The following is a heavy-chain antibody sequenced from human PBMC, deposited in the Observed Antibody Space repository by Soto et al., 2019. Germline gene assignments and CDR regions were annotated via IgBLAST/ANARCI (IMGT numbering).Heavy chain of an antibody. CDR3: ARDLQFSGRGFDP. CDR2: IHNSGNI. Sequence: PSETLSLTCTVSGGTISSGDYHWSWIRQPPGKGLEWIGNIHNSGNIYYNPSLKSRLSISVDTSKNQFSLKLSSVTAADTAVYFGARDLQFSGRGFDPWGQGTLVTVSS. D-gene: IGHD1-1*01. V-gene: IGHV4-30-4*01. CDR1: GGTISSGDYH. J-gene: IGHJ5*02.